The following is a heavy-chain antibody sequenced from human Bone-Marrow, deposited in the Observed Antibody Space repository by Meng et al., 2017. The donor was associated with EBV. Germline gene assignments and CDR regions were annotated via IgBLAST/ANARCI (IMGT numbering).Heavy chain of an antibody. CDR3: ARVLGVIAAVPVY. CDR1: GATFTGYY. Sequence: VVRLQCGAEGKRAVDSGRVSPKSSGATFTGYYIHGVRQAAGQGLEWMGRSNPNSCGTNYAQKLQGRVSMTRDTSIRTAYMELSRMRSDDTAVNYCARVLGVIAAVPVYWGQGTLVTVSS. J-gene: IGHJ4*02. D-gene: IGHD6-13*01. CDR2: SNPNSCGT. V-gene: IGHV1-2*06.